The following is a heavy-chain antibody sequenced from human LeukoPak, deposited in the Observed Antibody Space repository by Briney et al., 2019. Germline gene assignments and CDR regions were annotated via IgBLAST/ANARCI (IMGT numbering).Heavy chain of an antibody. Sequence: SVKVSCKASGGTFSSYAISWVRQAPGQGLEWMGGIIPIFGTANYAQKFQGRVTITTDESTSTAYMELSSLRSEDTAVYYCARSRCAAAYCGGDSPDFDYSGQGTLVTVSS. V-gene: IGHV1-69*05. D-gene: IGHD2-21*02. J-gene: IGHJ4*02. CDR3: ARSRCAAAYCGGDSPDFDY. CDR1: GGTFSSYA. CDR2: IIPIFGTA.